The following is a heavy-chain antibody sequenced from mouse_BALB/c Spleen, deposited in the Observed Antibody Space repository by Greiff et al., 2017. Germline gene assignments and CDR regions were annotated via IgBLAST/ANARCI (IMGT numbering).Heavy chain of an antibody. CDR3: ARRSNYEAMDY. CDR2: ISNGGGST. V-gene: IGHV5-12-2*01. D-gene: IGHD2-5*01. J-gene: IGHJ4*01. Sequence: EVQLVESGGGLVQPGGSLKLSCAASGFTFSSYTMSWVRQTPEKRLEWVAYISNGGGSTYYPDTVKGRFTISRDNAKNTLYLQMSSLKSEDTAMYYCARRSNYEAMDYWGQGTSVTVSS. CDR1: GFTFSSYT.